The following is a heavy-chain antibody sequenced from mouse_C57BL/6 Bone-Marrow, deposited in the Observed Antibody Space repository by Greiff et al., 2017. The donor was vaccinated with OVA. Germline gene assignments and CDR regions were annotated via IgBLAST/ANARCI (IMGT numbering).Heavy chain of an antibody. CDR1: GYNINDYN. V-gene: IGHV14-2*01. CDR2: LYPEDGGN. Sequence: EVQLQQSGAELVKPGASVKLSCTASGYNINDYNMHWVKQRTEQGLEWIGRLYPEDGGNKYYQKFQGKATITADKSSNTAYMELSSLTSEDSAVYYCASPVVDTYWYIYDWGTGTTVTVSS. D-gene: IGHD1-1*01. CDR3: ASPVVDTYWYIYD. J-gene: IGHJ1*03.